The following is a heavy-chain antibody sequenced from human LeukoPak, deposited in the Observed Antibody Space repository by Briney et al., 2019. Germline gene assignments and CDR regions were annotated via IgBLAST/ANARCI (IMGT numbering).Heavy chain of an antibody. J-gene: IGHJ4*02. V-gene: IGHV3-23*01. CDR2: ISGSGGST. CDR1: GFTFSSYG. D-gene: IGHD3-10*01. CDR3: AKDSDYYGSGGTFDY. Sequence: GGSLRLSCAASGFTFSSYGMSWVRQAPGKGLEWVSAISGSGGSTYYADSVKGRFTISRDNSKNTLYLQMNSLRAEDTAVYYCAKDSDYYGSGGTFDYWGQGTLVTVSS.